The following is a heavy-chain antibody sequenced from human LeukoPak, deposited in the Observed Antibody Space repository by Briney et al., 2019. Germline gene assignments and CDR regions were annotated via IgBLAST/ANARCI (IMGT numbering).Heavy chain of an antibody. D-gene: IGHD3-22*01. J-gene: IGHJ4*02. CDR2: IRYDGSNK. CDR1: GFTFSSYG. Sequence: GGSLRLSCAASGFTFSSYGMHWVRQAPGKGLEWVAFIRYDGSNKYYADSVKGRFTISRDNSKNTLYLQMNSLRAEDTAVYYCASQHFEYYYDSSGHPKSIYWGQGTLVTVST. V-gene: IGHV3-30*02. CDR3: ASQHFEYYYDSSGHPKSIY.